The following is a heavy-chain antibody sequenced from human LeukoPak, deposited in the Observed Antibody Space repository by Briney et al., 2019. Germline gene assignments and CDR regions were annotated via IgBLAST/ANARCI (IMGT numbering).Heavy chain of an antibody. CDR2: TSGYNGNT. CDR3: AREMTVPTGTDYYYYYMDI. Sequence: ASVKVSCKASGYIFTNFGINWVRQAPGHGLEWMGWTSGYNGNTNYAQKLQGRVTMTTDTSTSTAYMELRSLRSDDTAVYYCAREMTVPTGTDYYYYYMDIWGKGTTVTVSS. CDR1: GYIFTNFG. V-gene: IGHV1-18*01. D-gene: IGHD3/OR15-3a*01. J-gene: IGHJ6*03.